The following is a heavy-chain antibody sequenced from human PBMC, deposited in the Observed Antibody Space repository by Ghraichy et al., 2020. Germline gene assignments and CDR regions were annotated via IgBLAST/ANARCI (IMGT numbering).Heavy chain of an antibody. CDR2: IIPILGIA. Sequence: SVKVSCKASGGTFSSYAISWVRQAPGQGLEWMGRIIPILGIANYAQKFQGRVTITADKSTSTAYMELSSLRSEDTAVYYCARDPITIFGVVIGATKPAYYGMDVWGQGTTVTVSS. CDR3: ARDPITIFGVVIGATKPAYYGMDV. V-gene: IGHV1-69*04. J-gene: IGHJ6*02. CDR1: GGTFSSYA. D-gene: IGHD3-3*01.